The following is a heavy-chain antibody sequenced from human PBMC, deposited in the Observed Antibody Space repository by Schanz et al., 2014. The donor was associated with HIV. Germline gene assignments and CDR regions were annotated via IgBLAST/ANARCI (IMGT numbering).Heavy chain of an antibody. J-gene: IGHJ4*02. CDR2: ISPGGDTI. Sequence: EVQLVESGGGLVQPGGTLRLSCATSGFTFRTFSMDWVRQAPGRGLEWLAYISPGGDTIYYAESVPGRFTISRDYAKSSLYLQMNSLRDDDTAVYYCARGWRENSFDYWGQGTLVTVSS. D-gene: IGHD4-4*01. CDR1: GFTFRTFS. V-gene: IGHV3-48*02. CDR3: ARGWRENSFDY.